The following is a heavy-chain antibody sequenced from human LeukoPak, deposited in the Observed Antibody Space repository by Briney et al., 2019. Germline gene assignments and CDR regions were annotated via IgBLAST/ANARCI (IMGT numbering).Heavy chain of an antibody. J-gene: IGHJ4*02. V-gene: IGHV3-23*01. CDR3: AKANYDSSGYYQYYFDY. Sequence: GGSLRLSCAASGFTFSSYAMSWVRQAPGKGLEWVSAISGSGGSTYYADSVKGRFTISRDNSKDTLYLQMSSLRAEDTAVYYCAKANYDSSGYYQYYFDYWGQGTLVTVSS. CDR2: ISGSGGST. D-gene: IGHD3-22*01. CDR1: GFTFSSYA.